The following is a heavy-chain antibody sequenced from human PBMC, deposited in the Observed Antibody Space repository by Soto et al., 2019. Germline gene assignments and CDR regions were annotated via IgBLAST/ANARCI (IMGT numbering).Heavy chain of an antibody. CDR2: IWDDGSYK. V-gene: IGHV3-33*01. Sequence: QVQLVESGGGVVQPGRSLRLSCAASGFTFSSYGMHWVRQAPGKGLEWVAVIWDDGSYKYYADSVKGRFTISRDNSNNTLYLQMNRLRADDTARYYCARGFGYPDYWGQGTLVTVSS. J-gene: IGHJ4*02. CDR1: GFTFSSYG. CDR3: ARGFGYPDY. D-gene: IGHD3-16*01.